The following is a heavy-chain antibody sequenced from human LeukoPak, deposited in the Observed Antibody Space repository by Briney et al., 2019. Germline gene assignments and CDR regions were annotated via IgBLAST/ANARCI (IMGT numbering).Heavy chain of an antibody. CDR1: GFTFSNYG. CDR2: ISDDGNNK. V-gene: IGHV3-30*03. D-gene: IGHD2-15*01. CDR3: AGGLLGCRGGSCYPTDY. Sequence: PGRSLRLSCAASGFTFSNYGMHWVRQAPGKGLEWVAVISDDGNNKYYIDSVKGRFTISRDNSKNTLYLQMDSLRAEDTAVYYCAGGLLGCRGGSCYPTDYRGQGTLVIVSS. J-gene: IGHJ4*02.